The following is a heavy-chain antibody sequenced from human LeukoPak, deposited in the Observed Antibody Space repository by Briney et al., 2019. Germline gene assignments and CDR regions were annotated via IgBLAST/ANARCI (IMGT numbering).Heavy chain of an antibody. CDR2: FEPEDGET. V-gene: IGHV1-24*01. D-gene: IGHD3-16*02. CDR3: ATLVSNWFVP. J-gene: IGHJ5*02. CDR1: GYILTELS. Sequence: AAVTVSFSFSGYILTELSMHSVGQAPGKEGEGMGGFEPEDGETIYAQKFQGRVTMTEDTSTGAAYMELSSMRSEDTAVYYCATLVSNWFVPWGQGTLVTVSS.